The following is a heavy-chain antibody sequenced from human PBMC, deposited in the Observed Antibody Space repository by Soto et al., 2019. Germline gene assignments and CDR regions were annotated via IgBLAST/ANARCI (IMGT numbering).Heavy chain of an antibody. V-gene: IGHV4-4*02. CDR1: GGSISSSDW. CDR3: ARDKITGLFDY. J-gene: IGHJ4*02. CDR2: IHHSGST. D-gene: IGHD2-8*02. Sequence: LSLTCAVSGGSISSSDWWSWVRQPPGKGLEWVGEIHHSGSTNYNPSLKSRVTISVDKSEKQFSLNLTSVTAADTAVYYCARDKITGLFDYWGQGTLVTVSS.